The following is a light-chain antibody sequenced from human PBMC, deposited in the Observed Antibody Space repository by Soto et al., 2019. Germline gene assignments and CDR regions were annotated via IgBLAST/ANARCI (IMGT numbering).Light chain of an antibody. J-gene: IGKJ2*01. CDR2: AAS. CDR1: QSISNF. V-gene: IGKV1-39*01. Sequence: DIQMTQSPSSLSASVGDRVTITCRASQSISNFLNWYQQKPGKAPELLIYAASSLHSGVPSRFSGCGSGTNFTLTISSLQPEDFATYSCQQSYTTPYTFGQGTKLEIK. CDR3: QQSYTTPYT.